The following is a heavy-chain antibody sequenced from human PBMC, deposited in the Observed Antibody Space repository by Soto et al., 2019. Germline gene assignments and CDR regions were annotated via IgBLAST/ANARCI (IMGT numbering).Heavy chain of an antibody. V-gene: IGHV1-46*01. CDR3: ARGTYCSSTSCAHAFDI. D-gene: IGHD2-2*01. J-gene: IGHJ3*02. Sequence: QVQLVQSGAEVKKPGASVKVSCKASGYTFTSYYMHWVRQAPGQGLEWMGIINPSGGSTSNAQKLQGRVTMPSDTSTSTVYMELSSLRSEDTAVYYCARGTYCSSTSCAHAFDIRGQGTMVTVSS. CDR2: INPSGGST. CDR1: GYTFTSYY.